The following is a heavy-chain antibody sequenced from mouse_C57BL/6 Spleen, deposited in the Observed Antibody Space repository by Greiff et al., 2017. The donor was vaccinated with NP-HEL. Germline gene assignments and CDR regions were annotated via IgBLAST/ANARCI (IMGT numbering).Heavy chain of an antibody. CDR3: ARYPHYAPSYWYFDV. CDR2: IRNKANGYTT. V-gene: IGHV7-3*01. CDR1: GFTFTDYY. D-gene: IGHD1-1*02. Sequence: EVQGVESGGGLVQPGGSLSLSCAASGFTFTDYYMSWVRQPPGKALEWLGFIRNKANGYTTEYSASVKGRFTISRDNSQSILYLQMNALRAEDSATYYCARYPHYAPSYWYFDVWGTGTTVTVSS. J-gene: IGHJ1*03.